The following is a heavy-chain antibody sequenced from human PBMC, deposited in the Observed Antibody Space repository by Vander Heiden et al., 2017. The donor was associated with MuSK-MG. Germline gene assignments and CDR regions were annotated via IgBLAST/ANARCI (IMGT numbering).Heavy chain of an antibody. CDR1: GYTFSNYY. CDR2: INPSSGST. V-gene: IGHV1-46*03. J-gene: IGHJ4*02. Sequence: QVQLVQSGAEVKNPGASVKVSCKASGYTFSNYYMHWVRQAPGQGLEWMGNINPSSGSTTYAQKFQGRITMTRDTSTNTVYMELSSLRSEDTAVYFCARATEQDYWGQGTLVTVSS. D-gene: IGHD1-26*01. CDR3: ARATEQDY.